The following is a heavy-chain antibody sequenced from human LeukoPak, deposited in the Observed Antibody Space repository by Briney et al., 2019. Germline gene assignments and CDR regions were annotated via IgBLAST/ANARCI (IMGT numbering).Heavy chain of an antibody. J-gene: IGHJ4*02. D-gene: IGHD3-10*01. Sequence: PGESLRLSCVVSGFMFNNYWMSWVRQAPGKGLEWVATIRQDGSDKYFLDSVRGRFTISRDNAENSLYLQMNSLRAEDTAVYYCARDKGFGGSSFDYWGQGTLVTVSS. CDR3: ARDKGFGGSSFDY. V-gene: IGHV3-7*01. CDR2: IRQDGSDK. CDR1: GFMFNNYW.